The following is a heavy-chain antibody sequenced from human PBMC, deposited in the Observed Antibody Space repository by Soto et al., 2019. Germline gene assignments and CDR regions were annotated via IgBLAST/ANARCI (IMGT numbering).Heavy chain of an antibody. V-gene: IGHV3-30*18. J-gene: IGHJ6*03. Sequence: QVQLVESGGGVVQPGRSLRLSCAASGFTFSSYGMHWVRQAPGKGLEWVAVISYDGSNKYYADSVKGRFTISRDNSKNTMYLQMNSLRAEDTAVYYCAKVEEGEAVATSPPHYYYYYYMDVWGKGTTVTVSS. CDR1: GFTFSSYG. CDR3: AKVEEGEAVATSPPHYYYYYYMDV. D-gene: IGHD6-19*01. CDR2: ISYDGSNK.